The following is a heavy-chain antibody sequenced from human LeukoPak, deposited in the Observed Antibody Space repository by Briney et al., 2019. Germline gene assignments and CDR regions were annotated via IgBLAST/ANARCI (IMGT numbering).Heavy chain of an antibody. J-gene: IGHJ4*02. CDR1: GFTFSSYW. D-gene: IGHD4-17*01. V-gene: IGHV3-7*01. CDR2: IKQDGSEK. CDR3: ARVRTHDYGDYFDY. Sequence: PGGSLRLSCAASGFTFSSYWMSWVRQAPGKGLEWVANIKQDGSEKYYVDSVKGRFTISRDNAKNSLYLQMNSLRAEDTAVYYCARVRTHDYGDYFDYWGQGTLVTVS.